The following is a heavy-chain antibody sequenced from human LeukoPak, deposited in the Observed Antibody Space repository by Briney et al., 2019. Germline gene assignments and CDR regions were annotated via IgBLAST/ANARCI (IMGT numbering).Heavy chain of an antibody. V-gene: IGHV3-30-3*01. Sequence: GGSLRLSCAASGFTFSRYAMHWVRQAPGKGLEWVAVISSDGTNKYYADSVKGRFTISRDNSKNTLYLQMNSLRPEDTAVYYCARDKSTSCYYFDYWGQGALVTVSS. J-gene: IGHJ4*02. CDR1: GFTFSRYA. CDR2: ISSDGTNK. CDR3: ARDKSTSCYYFDY. D-gene: IGHD2-2*01.